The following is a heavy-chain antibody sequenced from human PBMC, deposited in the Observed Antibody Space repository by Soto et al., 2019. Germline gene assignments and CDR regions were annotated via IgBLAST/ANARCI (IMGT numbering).Heavy chain of an antibody. CDR1: GYILASYY. J-gene: IGHJ4*02. Sequence: SWKEPGYILASYYLHWVRQYPGQGLEWMGWINPFDGSRMFAQSFQGRVTMTRDTSTSTVYMEVSSLRSEDTAVYYCSRVDPGETPPFDHWGQGTLVTVSS. D-gene: IGHD3-10*01. CDR3: SRVDPGETPPFDH. V-gene: IGHV1-46*03. CDR2: INPFDGSR.